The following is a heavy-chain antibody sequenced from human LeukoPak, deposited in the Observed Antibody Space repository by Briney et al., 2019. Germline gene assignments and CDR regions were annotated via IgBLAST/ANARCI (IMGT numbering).Heavy chain of an antibody. V-gene: IGHV4-59*01. Sequence: SETLSLTCTVSGGSISSYYWSWIRQPPGKGLEWIGYIYYSGSTNYNPSLKSRVTISVDTSKNQFSLKLSSVTAADTAVYYCARMENCYDSSPYYYMDVWGKGTTVTISS. D-gene: IGHD3-22*01. CDR1: GGSISSYY. CDR3: ARMENCYDSSPYYYMDV. J-gene: IGHJ6*03. CDR2: IYYSGST.